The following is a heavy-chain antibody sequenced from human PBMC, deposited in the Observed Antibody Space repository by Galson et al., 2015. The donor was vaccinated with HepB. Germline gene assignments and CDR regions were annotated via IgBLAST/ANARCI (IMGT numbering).Heavy chain of an antibody. CDR2: INPDGSEK. V-gene: IGHV3-7*03. CDR3: AKVAILGATPHYFDY. CDR1: EFTFSSYW. Sequence: SLRLSCAASEFTFSSYWMNWVRQAPGKGLEWVANINPDGSEKYYVASLKGRFTTSRDRSSNTVFLLMTSLRVDDTAVYYCAKVAILGATPHYFDYLGQGTLVTVSS. D-gene: IGHD3-16*01. J-gene: IGHJ4*02.